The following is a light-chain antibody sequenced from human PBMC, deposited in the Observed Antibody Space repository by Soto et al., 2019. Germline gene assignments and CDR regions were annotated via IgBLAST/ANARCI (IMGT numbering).Light chain of an antibody. CDR3: QQYGGSLT. CDR1: QSISSSF. CDR2: GAS. J-gene: IGKJ4*01. V-gene: IGKV3-20*01. Sequence: EIVLTQSPGTLSLSPGERATLSCRTSQSISSSFLGWYQQKPGQAPRLLIYGASSRATGIPDRFSGSGSGTEVTLTISRLEPGDFAVYYCQQYGGSLTFGGGTKVEVK.